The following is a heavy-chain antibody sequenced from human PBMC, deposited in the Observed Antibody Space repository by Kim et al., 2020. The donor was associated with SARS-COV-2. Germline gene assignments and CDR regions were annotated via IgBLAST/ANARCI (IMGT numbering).Heavy chain of an antibody. CDR3: ARGEGDSTDAFEI. V-gene: IGHV4-39*01. CDR2: ISYSGST. J-gene: IGHJ3*02. Sequence: SETLSLTCTVSGGSISSSSYYWGWIRQPPGKGLEWIGSISYSGSTNYNPSLKSRVTISVDTTKNQFSLKLSSVTAADTAVYYCARGEGDSTDAFEIWGQGTRVTGSS. D-gene: IGHD3-10*01. CDR1: GGSISSSSYY.